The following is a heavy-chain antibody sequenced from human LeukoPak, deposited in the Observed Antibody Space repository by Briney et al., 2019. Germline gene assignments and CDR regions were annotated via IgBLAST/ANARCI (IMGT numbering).Heavy chain of an antibody. D-gene: IGHD3-3*01. CDR3: TRAASYDFLYDAFDI. Sequence: ASVKVSCKASGGTFSSYAISWVRQAPGQGLEWMGGVIPIYGTPDYAQKFQGRVTITTDESTSTAFMELSSLRPEDTAVYYCTRAASYDFLYDAFDIWGQGTMVTVSS. V-gene: IGHV1-69*05. CDR1: GGTFSSYA. J-gene: IGHJ3*02. CDR2: VIPIYGTP.